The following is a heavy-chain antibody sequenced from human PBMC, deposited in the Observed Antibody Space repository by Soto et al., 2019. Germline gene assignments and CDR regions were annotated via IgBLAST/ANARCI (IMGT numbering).Heavy chain of an antibody. J-gene: IGHJ3*02. Sequence: EVQLVESGGGLVQPGGSLRLSCAASGFTFSSYWMSWVRQAPGKWLEWVANIKQDGSEKYYVDSVKGRFTISRDNAKNSLYLQMNSLRAEDTAVYYCARGTPHDYGANDAFDIWGQGTMVTVSS. D-gene: IGHD4-17*01. V-gene: IGHV3-7*01. CDR2: IKQDGSEK. CDR3: ARGTPHDYGANDAFDI. CDR1: GFTFSSYW.